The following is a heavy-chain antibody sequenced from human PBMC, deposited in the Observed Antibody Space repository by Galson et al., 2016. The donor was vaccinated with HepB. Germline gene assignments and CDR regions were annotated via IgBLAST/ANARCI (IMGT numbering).Heavy chain of an antibody. J-gene: IGHJ4*02. V-gene: IGHV3-30*18. CDR3: AKCAWRQPLDY. Sequence: SLRLSCAASGLTFNNYGMHWVRQAPGKGLECVAVISYDGSKEFYADSVKGRFTISRDNSKNTLYLQMSSLKVEDTAVYYCAKCAWRQPLDYWGQGTLVTVSS. CDR2: ISYDGSKE. D-gene: IGHD5-12*01. CDR1: GLTFNNYG.